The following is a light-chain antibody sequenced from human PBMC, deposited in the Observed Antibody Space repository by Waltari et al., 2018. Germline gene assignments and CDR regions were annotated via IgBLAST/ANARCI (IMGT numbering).Light chain of an antibody. J-gene: IGLJ7*01. CDR2: GNN. Sequence: NFMLTQPHSVSESPGKTVTISCTRNSGSIGSNYVQWYQQRPGSAPISVIYGNNQRPSGVPERFSGSIDSSSNSASLTISGLKTEDEGDYFCQSYDSNNHVVFGGGTHLTVL. V-gene: IGLV6-57*04. CDR3: QSYDSNNHVV. CDR1: SGSIGSNY.